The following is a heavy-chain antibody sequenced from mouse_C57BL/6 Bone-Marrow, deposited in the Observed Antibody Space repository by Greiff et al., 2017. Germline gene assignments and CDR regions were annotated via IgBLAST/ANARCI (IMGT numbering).Heavy chain of an antibody. CDR3: ASPLGSTYFDY. V-gene: IGHV1-81*01. J-gene: IGHJ2*01. CDR1: GYTFTSYG. Sequence: VMLVESGAELARPGASVKLSCKASGYTFTSYGISWVKQRTGQGLEWIGEIYPRSGNTYYNEKFKGKATLTADKSSSTAYMELRSLTSEDSAVYFCASPLGSTYFDYWGQGTTLTVSS. CDR2: IYPRSGNT. D-gene: IGHD3-1*01.